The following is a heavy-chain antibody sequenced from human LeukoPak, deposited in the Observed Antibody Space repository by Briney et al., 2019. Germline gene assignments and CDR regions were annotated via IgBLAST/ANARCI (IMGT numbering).Heavy chain of an antibody. D-gene: IGHD3-16*01. CDR1: GGSVSSYY. V-gene: IGHV4-59*02. CDR2: IYYSGSGST. J-gene: IGHJ5*02. Sequence: SETLSLTCTVFGGSVSSYYWSWIRQPPGKGLEWIGYIYYSGSGSTNYNPSLKSRVTISVDTSKNQFSLKLSSGTAADTAVYYCARDSSPWGTGEFDPWGQGNLVTVSS. CDR3: ARDSSPWGTGEFDP.